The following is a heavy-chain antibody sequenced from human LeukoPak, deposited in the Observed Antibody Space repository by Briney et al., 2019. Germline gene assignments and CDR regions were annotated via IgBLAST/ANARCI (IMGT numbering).Heavy chain of an antibody. CDR1: GGSISTYY. V-gene: IGHV4-59*01. CDR2: IANGNT. Sequence: NPSETLSLTCSVAGGSISTYYWNWIWQTPGKGLEWIGHIANGNTDYNPSLKSRVTISVDTSKNQFSLKLTSVSAEDTAVYYCARDKAHSYGRYFDPWGQGALVIVSS. D-gene: IGHD5-18*01. CDR3: ARDKAHSYGRYFDP. J-gene: IGHJ5*02.